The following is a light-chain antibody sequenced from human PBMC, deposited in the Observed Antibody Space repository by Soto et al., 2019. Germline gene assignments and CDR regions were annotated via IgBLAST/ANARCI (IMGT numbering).Light chain of an antibody. V-gene: IGKV4-1*01. CDR2: GAS. CDR1: QSVLYNSNNKHH. Sequence: VMTQAPDSLSVSLGARATINCKSSQSVLYNSNNKHHLGWFQQKPGHPPKLLIYGASFRPSGGPDRFSGSGSGKDFTLAISSLQAEDVAGYYCKQYYSIPFTFSQGTKLEI. CDR3: KQYYSIPFT. J-gene: IGKJ2*01.